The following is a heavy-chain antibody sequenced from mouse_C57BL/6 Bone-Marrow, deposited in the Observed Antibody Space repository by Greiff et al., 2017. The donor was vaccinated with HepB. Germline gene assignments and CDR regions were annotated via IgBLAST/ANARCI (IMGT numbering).Heavy chain of an antibody. D-gene: IGHD2-3*01. CDR3: ARAEFYDGYSWFAY. CDR2: IYPGSGGT. J-gene: IGHJ3*01. V-gene: IGHV1-54*01. Sequence: QLQQSGAELVRPGTLVKVFCKASGYALSNYLTEWVKQRPGQGLEWIGVIYPGSGGTNYNEKFKGKATLTADKSSSTAYMQLSSLTSEDSAVYFCARAEFYDGYSWFAYWGQGTLVTVSA. CDR1: GYALSNYL.